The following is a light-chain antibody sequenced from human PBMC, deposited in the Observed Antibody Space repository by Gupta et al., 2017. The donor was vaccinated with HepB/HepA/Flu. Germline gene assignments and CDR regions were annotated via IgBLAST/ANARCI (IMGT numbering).Light chain of an antibody. CDR3: AAWHDSVDAPV. CDR2: HND. V-gene: IGLV1-44*01. CDR1: TSNIGVNS. J-gene: IGLJ2*01. Sequence: QSVLTQPPSASGTPGQRVTISCSGSTSNIGVNSVNWYHRVPVSAPNLLMYHNDQRPSGVPDRFSASKSGTSASLAISGLQSGDEADYYCAAWHDSVDAPVFGGGTKLTVL.